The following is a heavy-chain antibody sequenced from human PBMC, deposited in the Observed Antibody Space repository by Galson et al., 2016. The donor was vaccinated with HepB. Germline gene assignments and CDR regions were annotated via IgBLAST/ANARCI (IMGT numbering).Heavy chain of an antibody. CDR2: ISGSGGST. Sequence: SLRLSCAASGFTFSGYDMSWVRQAPGKGLEWVSVISGSGGSTYYADSVKGRFTISRDNAKNTLYLQMNSLRAEDTAIYYCAKGYGYFDYWGQGTLVTVSS. CDR1: GFTFSGYD. CDR3: AKGYGYFDY. D-gene: IGHD3-10*01. J-gene: IGHJ4*02. V-gene: IGHV3-23*01.